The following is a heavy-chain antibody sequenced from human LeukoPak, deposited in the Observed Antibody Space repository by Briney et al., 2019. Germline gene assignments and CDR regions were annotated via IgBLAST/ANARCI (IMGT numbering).Heavy chain of an antibody. J-gene: IGHJ5*02. CDR2: IYATGST. Sequence: SETLSLTCTVSGGSISSYYWSWIRQPPGKGLEWIGYIYATGSTNYNPSLKSRVTISVDTSKNQFSLNLRSVAAADTDVYYCARHGSVRSPLGPWGQGTLVTVS. V-gene: IGHV4-4*09. CDR3: ARHGSVRSPLGP. D-gene: IGHD3-10*01. CDR1: GGSISSYY.